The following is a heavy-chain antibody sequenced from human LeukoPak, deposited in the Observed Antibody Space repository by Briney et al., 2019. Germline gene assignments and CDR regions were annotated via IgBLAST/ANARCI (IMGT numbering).Heavy chain of an antibody. J-gene: IGHJ4*02. D-gene: IGHD6-6*01. V-gene: IGHV3-30*18. CDR1: GFTFSSYG. CDR3: AKLADTSIAAPFDY. CDR2: ISYDGSNK. Sequence: PGRSLRLSCAASGFTFSSYGMHWVRQAPGKGLEWVAVISYDGSNKYYADSVKGRFTISRDNSKNTLYLQMNSLRAEDTAVYYCAKLADTSIAAPFDYWGQGTLVTVSS.